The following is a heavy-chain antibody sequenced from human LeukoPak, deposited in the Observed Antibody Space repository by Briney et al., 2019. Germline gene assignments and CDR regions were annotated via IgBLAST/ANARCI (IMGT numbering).Heavy chain of an antibody. V-gene: IGHV3-21*06. Sequence: PGGSLRLSCAASGFTFSSYSMTWVRQAPGKGLEWVSSISSSSSYIYYGDSVQGRFTISRDNAKNSLYLQMNSLRAEDTAVYYCARRPDMAYDFDYWGQGTLVTVSS. J-gene: IGHJ4*02. CDR1: GFTFSSYS. CDR3: ARRPDMAYDFDY. D-gene: IGHD3-9*01. CDR2: ISSSSSYI.